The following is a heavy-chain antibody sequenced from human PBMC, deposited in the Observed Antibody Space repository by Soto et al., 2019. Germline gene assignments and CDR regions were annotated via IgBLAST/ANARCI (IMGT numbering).Heavy chain of an antibody. CDR2: INPHGGST. CDR1: GDTFTGYY. CDR3: ARSSGGNFGIIIEGSNWFDP. D-gene: IGHD3-3*01. J-gene: IGHJ5*02. Sequence: VASVKVSCKAPGDTFTGYYLNWVRQAPGQGLEWMGVINPHGGSTKYAQKFQGRITMTRDTSRSTVYMELSDLRSDDTAIYYCARSSGGNFGIIIEGSNWFDPWGQGTLVTVSS. V-gene: IGHV1-46*01.